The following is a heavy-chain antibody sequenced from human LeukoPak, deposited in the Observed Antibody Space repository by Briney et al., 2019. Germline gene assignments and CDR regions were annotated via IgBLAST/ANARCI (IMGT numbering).Heavy chain of an antibody. CDR3: ARARFETTVTALIRKKNYYYYYMDV. CDR1: GFTLSSYW. Sequence: LPGGSLRLSCAASGFTLSSYWMSWVRQAPGKGLEWVANIKEDGGEKCYVDSVKGRFTISRDNARNSLYLQMNSLRVEDTAVYYCARARFETTVTALIRKKNYYYYYMDVWGKGTTVTVSS. J-gene: IGHJ6*03. V-gene: IGHV3-7*01. CDR2: IKEDGGEK. D-gene: IGHD4-17*01.